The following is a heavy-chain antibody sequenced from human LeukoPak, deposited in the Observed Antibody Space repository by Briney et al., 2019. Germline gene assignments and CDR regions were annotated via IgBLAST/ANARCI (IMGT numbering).Heavy chain of an antibody. V-gene: IGHV1-8*01. CDR2: MSPKSGDT. D-gene: IGHD7-27*01. J-gene: IGHJ4*02. Sequence: ASVKVSCKASGYTFTSYDFNWVRQATGQGLGWMGWMSPKSGDTGYAQKFQGRVTMTRDTSTSTAYMELSSLRSEDTAVYYCARGPPDTGDFDYWGQGTPVTVSS. CDR1: GYTFTSYD. CDR3: ARGPPDTGDFDY.